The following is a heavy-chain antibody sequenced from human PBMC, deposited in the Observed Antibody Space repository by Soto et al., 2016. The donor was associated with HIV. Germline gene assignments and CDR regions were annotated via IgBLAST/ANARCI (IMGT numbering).Heavy chain of an antibody. D-gene: IGHD3-22*01. CDR1: GFSFDKAW. J-gene: IGHJ4*02. CDR2: IKSKSDGGTT. CDR3: TTDINSSIYYKRDY. V-gene: IGHV3-15*01. Sequence: EVHLVESGGDLIKPGGSLNLSCAASGFSFDKAWMSWVRLTPGKGLEWVGRIKSKSDGGTTYLGTSMKGRFILSRDDSKKTMYLQMNNLKTEDTAIYFCTTDINSSIYYKRDYWGREPGSPSPQ.